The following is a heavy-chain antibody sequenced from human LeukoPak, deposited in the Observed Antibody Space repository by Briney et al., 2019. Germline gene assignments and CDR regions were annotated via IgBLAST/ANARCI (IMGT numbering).Heavy chain of an antibody. D-gene: IGHD6-19*01. Sequence: PSETLSLTCTVSGGSISGYYWSWIRQPAGKGLEWIGRIYTTGSTNSNPSLKSRIPIVGNTSKDPSSLKLGSWARAEPAGYYWARPSFSRGWGGGFDSWGQGTLVTVSS. V-gene: IGHV4-4*07. J-gene: IGHJ4*02. CDR3: ARPSFSRGWGGGFDS. CDR2: IYTTGST. CDR1: GGSISGYY.